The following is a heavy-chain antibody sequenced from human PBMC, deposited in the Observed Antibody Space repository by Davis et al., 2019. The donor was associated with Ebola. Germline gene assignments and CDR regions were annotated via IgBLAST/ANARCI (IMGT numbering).Heavy chain of an antibody. D-gene: IGHD4-23*01. J-gene: IGHJ5*02. CDR2: IYYSGST. CDR1: GGSIISSSSY. V-gene: IGHV4-39*07. CDR3: ARHTSYGGKTWFDP. Sequence: SETLSLTCTVSGGSIISSSSYWGWIRQPPRKGLEWIGSIYYSGSTYYNPSLKSRVTISVDTSKNQFSLKLSSVTAADTALYYCARHTSYGGKTWFDPWGQGTLVTVSS.